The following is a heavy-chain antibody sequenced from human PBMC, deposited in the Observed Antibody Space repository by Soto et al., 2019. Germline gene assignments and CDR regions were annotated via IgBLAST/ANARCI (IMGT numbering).Heavy chain of an antibody. J-gene: IGHJ6*03. Sequence: ASVKVSCKASGYTFTSYGISWVRQAPGQGLEWMGWISAYNGNTNYAQKLQGRVTMTTDTSTSTAYMELRSLRSDDTAVYYCARDSTYNYGDYDMGIGYLLYYMDVWGKGTTVTVSS. D-gene: IGHD4-17*01. V-gene: IGHV1-18*01. CDR1: GYTFTSYG. CDR3: ARDSTYNYGDYDMGIGYLLYYMDV. CDR2: ISAYNGNT.